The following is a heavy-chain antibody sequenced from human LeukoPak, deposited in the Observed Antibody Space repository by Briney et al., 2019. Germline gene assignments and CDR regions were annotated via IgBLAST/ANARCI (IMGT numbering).Heavy chain of an antibody. CDR3: ARVGTLTGYSSGWVVGFYYYYYMDV. V-gene: IGHV1-18*01. D-gene: IGHD6-19*01. CDR2: ISAYNGNT. Sequence: ASVKVSCKASGYTFTSYGISWVRQAPGQGLEWMGWISAYNGNTNYAQKLQGRVTMTTDTSTSTAYMELRSLRSDDTAVYYCARVGTLTGYSSGWVVGFYYYYYMDVWGRGTTVTISS. J-gene: IGHJ6*03. CDR1: GYTFTSYG.